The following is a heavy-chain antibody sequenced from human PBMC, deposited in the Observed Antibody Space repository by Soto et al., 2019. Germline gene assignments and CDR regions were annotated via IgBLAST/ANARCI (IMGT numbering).Heavy chain of an antibody. J-gene: IGHJ1*01. V-gene: IGHV1-3*01. CDR3: ARGDLRFLENNEYFQH. CDR1: GYTFTSYA. D-gene: IGHD3-3*01. Sequence: ASVKVSCKASGYTFTSYAMHWVRQAPGQRLEWMGWINAGNGNTKYSQKFQGRVTITRDTSASTAYMELSSLRSEDTAVYYCARGDLRFLENNEYFQHWGQGTLVTVSS. CDR2: INAGNGNT.